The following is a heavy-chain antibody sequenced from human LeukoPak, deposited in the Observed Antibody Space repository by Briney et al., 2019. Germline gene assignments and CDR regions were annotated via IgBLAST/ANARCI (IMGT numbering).Heavy chain of an antibody. V-gene: IGHV3-23*01. J-gene: IGHJ4*02. CDR1: GFTFSSYA. D-gene: IGHD2-2*01. Sequence: GGSLRLSCAASGFTFSSYAMSWVPQAPGKGLEWVSAISGSGGSTYYADSVKGRFTISRDNSKNTLYLQMNSLRAEDTAVYYCAKDRVVVVPAAMSGLLDYWGQGTLVTVSS. CDR3: AKDRVVVVPAAMSGLLDY. CDR2: ISGSGGST.